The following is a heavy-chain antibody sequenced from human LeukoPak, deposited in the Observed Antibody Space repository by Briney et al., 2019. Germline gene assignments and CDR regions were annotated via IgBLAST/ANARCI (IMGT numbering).Heavy chain of an antibody. Sequence: SETLSLTCAVYGGSFSGYYWGWIRQPPGKGLEWIGSIYYSGSTYYNPSLKSRVTISVDTSKNQFSLKLSSVTAADTAVYYCARQPLGGRFLEWLTNWGQGTLVTVSS. CDR1: GGSFSGYY. D-gene: IGHD3-3*01. CDR3: ARQPLGGRFLEWLTN. J-gene: IGHJ4*02. V-gene: IGHV4-39*01. CDR2: IYYSGST.